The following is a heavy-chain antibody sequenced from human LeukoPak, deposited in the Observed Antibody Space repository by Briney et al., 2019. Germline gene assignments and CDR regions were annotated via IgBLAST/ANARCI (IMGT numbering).Heavy chain of an antibody. J-gene: IGHJ4*02. CDR1: GGSFSGYY. V-gene: IGHV4-34*01. CDR3: ARGCRPGYSSCWRKYYFDY. D-gene: IGHD6-13*01. Sequence: SETLSLTCAVYGGSFSGYYWSWIRQPPGKGLEWIGEINHSGSTNYNPSLKSRVTISVDTSKNQFSLKLSSVTAADTAVYYCARGCRPGYSSCWRKYYFDYWGQGTLVTVSS. CDR2: INHSGST.